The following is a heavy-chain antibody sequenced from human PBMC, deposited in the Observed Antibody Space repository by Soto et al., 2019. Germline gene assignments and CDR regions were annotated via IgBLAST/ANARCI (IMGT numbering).Heavy chain of an antibody. D-gene: IGHD6-19*01. V-gene: IGHV4-30-2*01. CDR1: GGSISSGGYS. Sequence: PSETLSLTCAVSGGSISSGGYSWSWIRQPPGKGLEWIGYIYHSGSTYYNPSLKSRVTISVDRSKNQFSLKLSSVTAADTAVYYCARVSAGYWDFDLWGRGPLVTVSS. J-gene: IGHJ2*01. CDR3: ARVSAGYWDFDL. CDR2: IYHSGST.